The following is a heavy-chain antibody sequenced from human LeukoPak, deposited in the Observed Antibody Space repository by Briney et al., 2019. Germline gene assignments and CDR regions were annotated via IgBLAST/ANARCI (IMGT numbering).Heavy chain of an antibody. D-gene: IGHD3-22*01. CDR3: ARPYDSSGNDAFDI. Sequence: GASVKVSCKASGYTFTSYDINWVRQATGQGLEWMGWMNPDSGNTGYAQKFQGRVTITRNTSISTAYMELSSLRSEDTAFYYCARPYDSSGNDAFDIWGQGTMVTVSS. V-gene: IGHV1-8*03. CDR1: GYTFTSYD. CDR2: MNPDSGNT. J-gene: IGHJ3*02.